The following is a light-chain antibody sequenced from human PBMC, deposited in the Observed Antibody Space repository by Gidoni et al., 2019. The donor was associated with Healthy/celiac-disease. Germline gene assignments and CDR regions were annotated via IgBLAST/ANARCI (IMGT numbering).Light chain of an antibody. J-gene: IGLJ3*02. Sequence: QPVLTQSSAASASLGTSVKLTCTLSRGHSSYIIAWHQQQPGKAPRSLMKLEGSGSYNKGSGVPARFSGSSSGADPYLPISNLPFEDAAHYYCHPWDRNTHRVFGGGTQLTVL. CDR3: HPWDRNTHRV. V-gene: IGLV4-60*02. CDR2: LEGSGSY. CDR1: RGHSSYI.